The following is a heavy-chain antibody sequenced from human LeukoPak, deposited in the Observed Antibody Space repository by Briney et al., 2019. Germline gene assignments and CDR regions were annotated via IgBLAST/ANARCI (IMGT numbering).Heavy chain of an antibody. D-gene: IGHD3-22*01. CDR1: GFTFSSYS. CDR3: ARGDRHTYYYDSSGYSLFDY. J-gene: IGHJ4*02. V-gene: IGHV3-48*02. Sequence: GGSLRLSCAASGFTFSSYSMNWVRQAPGKGLEWVSYISSSSSTIYYADSVKGRFTISRDNAKNSLYLQMNSLRDDDTAVYYCARGDRHTYYYDSSGYSLFDYWGQGTLVTVSS. CDR2: ISSSSSTI.